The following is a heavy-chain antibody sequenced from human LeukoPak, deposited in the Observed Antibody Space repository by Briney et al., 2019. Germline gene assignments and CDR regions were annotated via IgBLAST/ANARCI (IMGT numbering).Heavy chain of an antibody. Sequence: GGSLRLSCAASGFTFSSYAMTWVRQAPGKGLEWVSVVTANGGSTNYADSVKGRFTISRDNSKNTLYLQMNSLRAEDTAVYYCPKPPGSVYLFDSWGQGTLVTVSS. CDR2: VTANGGST. V-gene: IGHV3-23*01. CDR1: GFTFSSYA. D-gene: IGHD3-22*01. CDR3: PKPPGSVYLFDS. J-gene: IGHJ4*02.